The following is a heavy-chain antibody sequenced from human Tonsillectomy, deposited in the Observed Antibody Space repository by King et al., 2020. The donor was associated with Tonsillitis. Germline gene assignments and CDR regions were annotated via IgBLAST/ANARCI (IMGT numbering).Heavy chain of an antibody. CDR2: IYYSGST. CDR1: GGSISSGGYY. J-gene: IGHJ4*02. CDR3: ARDRAGSYLSPFFY. D-gene: IGHD3-10*01. Sequence: VQLQESGPGLVKPSQTLSLTCTVSGGSISSGGYYWSWIRQHPGKGLEWIGYIYYSGSTYYNPSLKSRVTISVDTSKNQFSLKLSSVTAADTAVYYCARDRAGSYLSPFFYWGQGTLVTVSS. V-gene: IGHV4-31*03.